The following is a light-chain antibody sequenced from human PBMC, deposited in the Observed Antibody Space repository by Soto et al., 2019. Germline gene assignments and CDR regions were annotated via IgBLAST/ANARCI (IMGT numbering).Light chain of an antibody. Sequence: SVLTQPPSASGTPGQGFTISCSGSSSNIGSNTVNWYQQLPGTAPKLLIHSNNQRPSGVPDRFSGSKSSTSASLAISGLQSEDEADYYCAAWDDSLNGLYVFGTGTKV. CDR3: AAWDDSLNGLYV. V-gene: IGLV1-44*01. J-gene: IGLJ1*01. CDR1: SSNIGSNT. CDR2: SNN.